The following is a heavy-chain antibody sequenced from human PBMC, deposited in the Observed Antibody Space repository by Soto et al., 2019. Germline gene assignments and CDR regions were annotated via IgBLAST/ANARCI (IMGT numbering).Heavy chain of an antibody. V-gene: IGHV4-38-2*01. CDR1: GYSISSGFF. CDR2: IFHSGIT. Sequence: SETLSLTCAVSGYSISSGFFWGWIRQPPGRGLEWIGSIFHSGITYSNPSLKSRVTMSVDTSKNQFSLKLSSVTAADTAVYYCARTVYFDYWGHGTPVTVSS. J-gene: IGHJ4*01. D-gene: IGHD4-4*01. CDR3: ARTVYFDY.